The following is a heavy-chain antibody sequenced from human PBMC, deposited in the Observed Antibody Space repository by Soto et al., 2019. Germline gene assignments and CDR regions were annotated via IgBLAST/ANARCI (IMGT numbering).Heavy chain of an antibody. CDR3: AVVPAAIGYFRFFDP. J-gene: IGHJ5*02. Sequence: SETLSLTCTVSGGSIISGDYYWIWIRQPPGKGLEWIGYIYYSGSTYYNPSLKSRVTISVDTSKNQFSLKLSSVTAADTAVYYCAVVPAAIGYFRFFDPWGQGTLVTASS. CDR1: GGSIISGDYY. V-gene: IGHV4-30-4*01. D-gene: IGHD2-2*02. CDR2: IYYSGST.